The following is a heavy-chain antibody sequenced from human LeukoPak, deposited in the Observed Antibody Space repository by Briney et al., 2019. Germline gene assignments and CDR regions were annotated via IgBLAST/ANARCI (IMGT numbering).Heavy chain of an antibody. J-gene: IGHJ6*02. Sequence: GGSLRLSCAASGFTFSDYYMSWIRQAPGKGLEWVSYISSSGSTIYYADSVKGRFTISRDNAKNSLYLQMNSLRAEDTAVYYCARDLRGSGGWYGFDYYYYGMDVWGQGTTVTVSS. D-gene: IGHD6-19*01. CDR2: ISSSGSTI. CDR3: ARDLRGSGGWYGFDYYYYGMDV. V-gene: IGHV3-11*04. CDR1: GFTFSDYY.